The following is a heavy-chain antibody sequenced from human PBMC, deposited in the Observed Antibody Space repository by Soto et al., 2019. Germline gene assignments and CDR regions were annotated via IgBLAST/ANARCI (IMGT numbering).Heavy chain of an antibody. Sequence: SGTEVKKPGASVKVSCKASGYTFASRGISWVRQAPGQGLEWLGWISCYNGDTTYAHKVQGRVTMTTDTSTSTAYMELRNLRSDDTAVYYCAVGVDYGDYGYFDSWGQGTLVSVSS. CDR1: GYTFASRG. D-gene: IGHD4-17*01. V-gene: IGHV1-18*04. J-gene: IGHJ4*02. CDR2: ISCYNGDT. CDR3: AVGVDYGDYGYFDS.